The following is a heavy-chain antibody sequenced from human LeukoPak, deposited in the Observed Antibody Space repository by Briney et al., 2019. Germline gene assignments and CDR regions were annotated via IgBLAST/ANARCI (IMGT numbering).Heavy chain of an antibody. CDR2: IYYSGST. V-gene: IGHV4-59*01. CDR1: GGSISSYY. J-gene: IGHJ3*02. Sequence: SETLSLTCTVSGGSISSYYWSWIRQPPGKGLEWIGYIYYSGSTNYNPSLKSRVTISVDTSKNQFSLKLSSVTAADTAVYYCARGFQFSDSSGYNDAFDIWGQGTMVTVSS. D-gene: IGHD3-22*01. CDR3: ARGFQFSDSSGYNDAFDI.